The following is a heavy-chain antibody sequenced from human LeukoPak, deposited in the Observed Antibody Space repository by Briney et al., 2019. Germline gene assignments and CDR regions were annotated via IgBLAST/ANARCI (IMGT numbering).Heavy chain of an antibody. CDR2: IYYSKNT. J-gene: IGHJ4*02. D-gene: IGHD5-18*01. CDR1: GGSISSSSAY. CDR3: VSPRGFSYGYFDY. Sequence: SETLSLTCTVSGGSISSSSAYWGWLRQPPGKGLEWIGSIYYSKNTYYNPSLKSRVTISADTSKNQFSPTLGSVSATDTAVYYCVSPRGFSYGYFDYWGQGTLVTVSS. V-gene: IGHV4-39*01.